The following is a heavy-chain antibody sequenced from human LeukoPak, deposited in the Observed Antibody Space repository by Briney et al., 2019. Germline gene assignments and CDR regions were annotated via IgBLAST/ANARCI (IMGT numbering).Heavy chain of an antibody. CDR1: GYTFTSYY. CDR2: INPSGGST. CDR3: ARGSLLWFGELSPLY. Sequence: SVKVSCKASGYTFTSYYMHWVRQAPGQGLEWMGIINPSGGSTSYAQKFQGRVTMTRDTSTSTVYMELSSLRSEDTAVYYCARGSLLWFGELSPLYWGQGTLVTVSS. J-gene: IGHJ4*02. D-gene: IGHD3-10*01. V-gene: IGHV1-46*01.